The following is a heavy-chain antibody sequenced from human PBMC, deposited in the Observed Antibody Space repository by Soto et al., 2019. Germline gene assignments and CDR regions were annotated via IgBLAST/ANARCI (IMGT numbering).Heavy chain of an antibody. CDR2: INHSGST. V-gene: IGHV4-34*01. CDR1: GGSFSGYY. J-gene: IGHJ4*02. CDR3: ARGQGVRGVIITRFDY. Sequence: SETLSLTCAVYGGSFSGYYWSWIRQPPGKGLEWIGEINHSGSTNYNPSLKSRVTISVDTSKNQFSLKLSSVTAADTAVYYCARGQGVRGVIITRFDYWGQGTLVTVSS. D-gene: IGHD3-10*01.